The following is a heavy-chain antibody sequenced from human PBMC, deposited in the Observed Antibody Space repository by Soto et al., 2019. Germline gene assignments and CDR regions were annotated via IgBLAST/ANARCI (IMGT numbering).Heavy chain of an antibody. V-gene: IGHV1-69*06. CDR1: GGTFTSYA. D-gene: IGHD3-16*02. CDR2: IIAIFGTA. J-gene: IGHJ5*02. CDR3: AVIRPLGPVEWFDA. Sequence: ASVKVPCKASGGTFTSYAISWVRQAPGQGLEWMGGIIAIFGTANYAQKFQGRVTITADTSTSTAYMELSSLRSEDTAVYYCAVIRPLGPVEWFDAWGQGTLVTVSS.